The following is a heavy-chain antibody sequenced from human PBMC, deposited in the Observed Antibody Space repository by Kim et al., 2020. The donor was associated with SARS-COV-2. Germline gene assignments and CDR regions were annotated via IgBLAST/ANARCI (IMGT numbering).Heavy chain of an antibody. Sequence: SQTLSLTCAVYGGSFSGYYWSWIRQPPGKGLEWIGEINHSGSTNYNPSLKSRVTILVDTSKNQFSLKLSSVTAADTAVYYCARDAAAGSDYWGQGTLVTV. D-gene: IGHD6-13*01. CDR1: GGSFSGYY. J-gene: IGHJ4*02. CDR2: INHSGST. V-gene: IGHV4-34*01. CDR3: ARDAAAGSDY.